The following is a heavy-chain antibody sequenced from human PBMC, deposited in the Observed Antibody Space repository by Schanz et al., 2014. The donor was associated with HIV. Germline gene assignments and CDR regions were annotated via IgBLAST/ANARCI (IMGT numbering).Heavy chain of an antibody. CDR3: ARDAYYDILTGLNYYYGMDV. V-gene: IGHV3-33*01. CDR2: IWYGGSNK. CDR1: GFTFSNYG. J-gene: IGHJ6*02. D-gene: IGHD3-9*01. Sequence: QVQLVESGGGVVQPGRSLRLSCAASGFTFSNYGMHWVRQAPGKGLEWMAVIWYGGSNKYYADSVKGRFTISRDNSKNTLYLQMNSLRAEDTAVYYCARDAYYDILTGLNYYYGMDVWGQGTTVTVSS.